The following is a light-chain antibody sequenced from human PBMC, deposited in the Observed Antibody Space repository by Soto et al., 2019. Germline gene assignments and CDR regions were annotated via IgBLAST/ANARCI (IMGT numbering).Light chain of an antibody. V-gene: IGLV4-69*01. Sequence: QLVLTQSPSASASLGASVKVTCTLSSGHSSYAIAWHQQQPEKGPRYLMKLNSDGSHRKGDGIPDRFSGSSSGAVRYLTISSLQSEDEADYYCQTWGADTVIFGGGTKLTVL. CDR3: QTWGADTVI. J-gene: IGLJ2*01. CDR2: LNSDGSH. CDR1: SGHSSYA.